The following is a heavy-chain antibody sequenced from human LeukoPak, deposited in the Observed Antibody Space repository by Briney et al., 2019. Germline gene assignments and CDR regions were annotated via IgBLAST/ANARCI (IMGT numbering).Heavy chain of an antibody. CDR3: ARGVYGSGSYFFDY. J-gene: IGHJ4*02. V-gene: IGHV1-8*01. CDR1: GYTFTSYD. Sequence: ASVKVSCKTSGYTFTSYDINWVRQATGLGLEWMGWMNSNSGKTAYTQKFQGRVTMTRNTAISTAYMELSSLRSEDTAVYYCARGVYGSGSYFFDYWGQGTLVTVSS. CDR2: MNSNSGKT. D-gene: IGHD3-10*01.